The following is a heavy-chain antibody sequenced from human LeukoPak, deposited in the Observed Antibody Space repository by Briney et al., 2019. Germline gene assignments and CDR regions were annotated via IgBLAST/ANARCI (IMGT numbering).Heavy chain of an antibody. D-gene: IGHD3-22*01. CDR3: ARERKYYYDSSGYHVIAFDI. CDR2: INHSGST. Sequence: SETLSLTCAVYGGSFSGYYWSWIRQPPGKGLEWIGEINHSGSTNYNPSLKSRVTISVNTSKNQFSLKLSSVTAADTAVYYCARERKYYYDSSGYHVIAFDIWGQGTMVTVSS. V-gene: IGHV4-34*01. J-gene: IGHJ3*02. CDR1: GGSFSGYY.